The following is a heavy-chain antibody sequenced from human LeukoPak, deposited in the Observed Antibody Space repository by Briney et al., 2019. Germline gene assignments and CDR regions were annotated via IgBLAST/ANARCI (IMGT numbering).Heavy chain of an antibody. D-gene: IGHD3-22*01. CDR1: GYTFTSYG. J-gene: IGHJ4*02. V-gene: IGHV1-18*01. CDR3: ARDDLSKYYYDSSGEVY. CDR2: ISAYNGNT. Sequence: ASVKVSCKASGYTFTSYGISWVRQAPGQGLEWTGWISAYNGNTNYAQKLQGRVTMTTDTSTSTAYMELRSLRSDDTAVYYCARDDLSKYYYDSSGEVYWGQGTLVTVSS.